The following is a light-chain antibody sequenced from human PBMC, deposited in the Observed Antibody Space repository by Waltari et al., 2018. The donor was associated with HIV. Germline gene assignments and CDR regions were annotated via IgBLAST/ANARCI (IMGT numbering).Light chain of an antibody. V-gene: IGLV3-1*01. Sequence: SYELTQPPSVSVSPGQTASITCSGDKLGDKYACWYQQKPGQSPVLVIYQDSKRPSGIPERFPGSNPGNTATLTISGTQAMDEADYYCQAWDSSTVVFGGGTKLTVL. CDR1: KLGDKY. CDR2: QDS. J-gene: IGLJ2*01. CDR3: QAWDSSTVV.